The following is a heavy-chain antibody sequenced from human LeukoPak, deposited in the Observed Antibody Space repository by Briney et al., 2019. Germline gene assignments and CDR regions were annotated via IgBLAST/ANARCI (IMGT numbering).Heavy chain of an antibody. CDR3: AKDGDARLNYYYYYYMDV. CDR1: GFTFSSYA. Sequence: GALRLSCAASGFTFSSYAMTWVRQAPGKGLEWVSAISGSGGSTYYADSVKGRFTISRDNSKNTLYLQMNSLRAEDTAVYYCAKDGDARLNYYYYYYMDVWGKGTTVTVSS. D-gene: IGHD7-27*01. CDR2: ISGSGGST. J-gene: IGHJ6*03. V-gene: IGHV3-23*01.